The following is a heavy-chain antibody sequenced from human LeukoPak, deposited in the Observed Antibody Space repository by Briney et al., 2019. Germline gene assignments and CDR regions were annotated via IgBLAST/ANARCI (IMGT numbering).Heavy chain of an antibody. J-gene: IGHJ4*02. D-gene: IGHD1-26*01. V-gene: IGHV3-48*01. CDR3: ARGYLNLDY. CDR1: GFAFSGFP. Sequence: GGSLRLSCAASGFAFSGFPMHWVRQAPGKGLEWVSYISSSSSAIYYADSVKGRFTISRDNAKNSLYLQMNSLRAEDTAVYYCARGYLNLDYWGQGTLVTVSS. CDR2: ISSSSSAI.